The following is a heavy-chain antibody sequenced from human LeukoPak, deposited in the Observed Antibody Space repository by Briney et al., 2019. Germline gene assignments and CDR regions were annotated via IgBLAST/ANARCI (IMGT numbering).Heavy chain of an antibody. CDR3: ARQSKSGNRRRAFDI. Sequence: GESLRLSCAASEFTFRGYEMNWVRQPPGKGLEWVSYISDSGSTIYYADSVKGRFTISRDNAKNSLYLQMNSVRAEDTALYCCARQSKSGNRRRAFDIWGQGTMVTVSS. CDR2: ISDSGSTI. D-gene: IGHD5-12*01. CDR1: EFTFRGYE. J-gene: IGHJ3*02. V-gene: IGHV3-48*03.